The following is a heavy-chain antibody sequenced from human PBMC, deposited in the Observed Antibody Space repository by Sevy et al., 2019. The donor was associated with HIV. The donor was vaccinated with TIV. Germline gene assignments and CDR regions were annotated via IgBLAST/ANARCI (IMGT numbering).Heavy chain of an antibody. V-gene: IGHV3-30*04. J-gene: IGHJ3*02. CDR2: ISDDENDR. CDR3: ATTTFSGSYYYPFDI. D-gene: IGHD1-26*01. Sequence: GGSLRLSCAASGFRSSSYSMHWVRQAPGNGLEWVAAISDDENDRNYAESVKGRFTISRDNFKNTLYIQMSRLRPEDTAVYHCATTTFSGSYYYPFDIWGQGTKVTVSS. CDR1: GFRSSSYS.